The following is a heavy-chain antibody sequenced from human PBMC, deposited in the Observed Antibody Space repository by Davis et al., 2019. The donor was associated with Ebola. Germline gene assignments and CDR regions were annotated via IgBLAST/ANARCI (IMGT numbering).Heavy chain of an antibody. J-gene: IGHJ5*02. D-gene: IGHD2-21*01. CDR1: GFSFSSYP. CDR3: GRDMDQSDHLSWLDP. Sequence: GESLKISCTASGFSFSSYPMHWVRQAPGKGLEWVAVIWYHGGKEAYADSVRGRFTISRDNPSNMVNLQMNSLRAEDTAVYYCGRDMDQSDHLSWLDPWGQGTLVTVSS. V-gene: IGHV3-33*08. CDR2: IWYHGGKE.